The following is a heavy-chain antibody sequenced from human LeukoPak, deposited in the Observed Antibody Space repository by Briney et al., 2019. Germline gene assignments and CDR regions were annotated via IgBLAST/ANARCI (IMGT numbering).Heavy chain of an antibody. V-gene: IGHV3-49*04. CDR2: IRSKVHDSTP. J-gene: IGHJ4*02. D-gene: IGHD5-12*01. Sequence: GESLKISCTTSGFTFGEYGFNWVRQAPGRGLEWVGFIRSKVHDSTPQYAASVKGGFTISRDDSKDIAYLQMNSLKTEDTAVYYCTRAGGYDNFLDYWGQGTPVTVYS. CDR3: TRAGGYDNFLDY. CDR1: GFTFGEYG.